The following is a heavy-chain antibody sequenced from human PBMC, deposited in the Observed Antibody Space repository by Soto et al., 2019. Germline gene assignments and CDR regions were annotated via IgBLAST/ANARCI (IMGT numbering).Heavy chain of an antibody. CDR2: INHSGST. CDR3: ARRRYSGYDTTLFDP. V-gene: IGHV4-34*01. Sequence: SETLSLTCAVYGESFSCYYWSWIRQPPGKGLEWIGEINHSGSTNYNPSLKSRVTISVDTSKNQFSLKLSSVTAADTAVYYCARRRYSGYDTTLFDPWGQGTLVTVSS. J-gene: IGHJ5*02. CDR1: GESFSCYY. D-gene: IGHD5-12*01.